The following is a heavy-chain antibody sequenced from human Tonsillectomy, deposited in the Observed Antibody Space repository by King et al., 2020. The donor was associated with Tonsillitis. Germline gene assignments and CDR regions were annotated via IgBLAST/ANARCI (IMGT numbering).Heavy chain of an antibody. D-gene: IGHD3-3*01. Sequence: VQLVESGGGVVQPGRSLRLSCAASGFTFSDYAMHWVRQAPGKGLEWVAVITYDGSNKHHADSVKGRFIISRDNSKNTLYLQMNRLRPEDTAVYYCARDPPLGDYDFWSGSQGDYWGLGTLVTVSS. CDR3: ARDPPLGDYDFWSGSQGDY. CDR1: GFTFSDYA. CDR2: ITYDGSNK. J-gene: IGHJ4*02. V-gene: IGHV3-30*01.